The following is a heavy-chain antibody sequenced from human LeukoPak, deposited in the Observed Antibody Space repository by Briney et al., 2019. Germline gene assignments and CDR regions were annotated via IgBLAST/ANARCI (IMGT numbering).Heavy chain of an antibody. V-gene: IGHV1-46*01. D-gene: IGHD3-10*01. CDR2: INPTGTGT. Sequence: ASVKVSCKASGNTFINNWMHWVRQAPGQGLEWIGLINPTGTGTLYAQKFQGRVTMTRDMSTSTDYMELSSLRSEDTAVYYCARDNSVGDIAWWFDPWGQGTLVTVSS. CDR1: GNTFINNW. CDR3: ARDNSVGDIAWWFDP. J-gene: IGHJ5*02.